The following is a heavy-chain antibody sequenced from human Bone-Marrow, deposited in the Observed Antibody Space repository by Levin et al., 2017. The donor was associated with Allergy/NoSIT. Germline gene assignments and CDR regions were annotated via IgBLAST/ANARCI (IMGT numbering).Heavy chain of an antibody. CDR2: ISSSSSYI. J-gene: IGHJ4*02. D-gene: IGHD3-9*01. Sequence: GGSLRLSCAASGFTFSSYSMNWVRQAPGKGLGWVSSISSSSSYIYYADSVKGRFTISRDNAKNSLYLQMNSLRAEDTAVYYCARGNYDILTGYYPEPFDYWGQGTLVTVSS. CDR3: ARGNYDILTGYYPEPFDY. V-gene: IGHV3-21*01. CDR1: GFTFSSYS.